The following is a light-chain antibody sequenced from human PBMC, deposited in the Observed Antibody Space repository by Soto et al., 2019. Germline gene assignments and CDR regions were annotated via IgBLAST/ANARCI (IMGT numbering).Light chain of an antibody. J-gene: IGLJ1*01. V-gene: IGLV2-18*02. CDR3: SSYTTLSTYV. Sequence: QSALTQPPSVSGSPGQSVAISCTGTSSDVGSYNRVSWYQQPPGTAPKLMIYDVSNRPSGVPDRFSGSKSGNTASLTISGLQAEYEADYSSSSYTTLSTYVFGTGTKVTV. CDR1: SSDVGSYNR. CDR2: DVS.